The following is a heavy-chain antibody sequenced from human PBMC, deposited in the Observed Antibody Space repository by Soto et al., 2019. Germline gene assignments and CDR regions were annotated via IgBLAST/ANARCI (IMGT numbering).Heavy chain of an antibody. Sequence: GGSLRLSCAASGFTFSSYGMHWVRQAPGKGLEWVAVISYDGSNKYYADSVKGRFTISRDNSKNTLYLQMNSLRAEDTAVYYCAKDPLGVATIHSYYFDYWGQGTLVTVSS. CDR3: AKDPLGVATIHSYYFDY. V-gene: IGHV3-30*18. CDR2: ISYDGSNK. J-gene: IGHJ4*02. D-gene: IGHD5-12*01. CDR1: GFTFSSYG.